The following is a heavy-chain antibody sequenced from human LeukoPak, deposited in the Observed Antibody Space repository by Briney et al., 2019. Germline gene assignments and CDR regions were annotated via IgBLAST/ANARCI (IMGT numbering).Heavy chain of an antibody. CDR2: ISYDGSNK. V-gene: IGHV3-30-3*01. CDR1: GFTFSSYA. J-gene: IGHJ4*02. Sequence: GGSLRLSCAASGFTFSSYAMHWVRQAPGKGLERVAVISYDGSNKYYADSVKGRFTISRDNSKNTLYLQMNSLRAEDTAVYYCARGPAKYCGGDCYETPFDYWGQGTLVTVSS. CDR3: ARGPAKYCGGDCYETPFDY. D-gene: IGHD2-21*02.